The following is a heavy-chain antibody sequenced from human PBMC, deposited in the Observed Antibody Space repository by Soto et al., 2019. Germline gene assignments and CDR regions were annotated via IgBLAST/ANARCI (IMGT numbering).Heavy chain of an antibody. CDR3: ARQGGSGWTHKYNWLDP. CDR1: GFTFGTYW. D-gene: IGHD6-25*01. J-gene: IGHJ5*02. Sequence: PGGSLRLSCAASGFTFGTYWMSWVRQAPGKGLEWVANINIEGNKQYYVDSARGRFTISRDNAKNSLYLQMNSLRAEDTAIYYCARQGGSGWTHKYNWLDPWGQGTLVPVSS. V-gene: IGHV3-7*03. CDR2: INIEGNKQ.